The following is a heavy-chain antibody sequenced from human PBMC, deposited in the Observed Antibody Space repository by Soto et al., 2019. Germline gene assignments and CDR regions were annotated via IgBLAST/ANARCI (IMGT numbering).Heavy chain of an antibody. Sequence: GGSLRLSCRASGFRFDDYAMHWVRQAPGTGLEWVAGIIWNSEAIDYAESVRGRFTISRDNAENSVFLQMDSLSPEDTALYYCTRDDQGIATSGTPILGSWGQGTPVTVSS. J-gene: IGHJ4*02. V-gene: IGHV3-9*01. D-gene: IGHD6-13*01. CDR2: IIWNSEAI. CDR1: GFRFDDYA. CDR3: TRDDQGIATSGTPILGS.